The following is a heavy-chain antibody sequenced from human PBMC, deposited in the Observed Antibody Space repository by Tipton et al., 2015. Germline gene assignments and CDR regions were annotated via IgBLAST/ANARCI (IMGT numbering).Heavy chain of an antibody. CDR2: IQYSGST. Sequence: TLSLTCSVSSDSISKYYWSWIRQPPGKELEWIGYIQYSGSTNYNPSLKSRVTISVDTSKNQFSLKLSSVTAADTALYYCARGPWKTFDYWGQGTLVTVSS. J-gene: IGHJ4*02. CDR1: SDSISKYY. D-gene: IGHD1-1*01. V-gene: IGHV4-59*12. CDR3: ARGPWKTFDY.